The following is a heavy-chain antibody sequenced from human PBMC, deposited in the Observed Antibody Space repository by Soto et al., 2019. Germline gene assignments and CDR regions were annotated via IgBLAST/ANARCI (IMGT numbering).Heavy chain of an antibody. CDR2: ISGSGGST. Sequence: EVQLLESGGGLVQPGGSLRLSCAASGFTFSSYAMSWVRQAPGKGLEWVSAISGSGGSTYYADSVKGRFTISRDNSKNTLYLQMNSLRAEDTAVYYCAKDEGAYCSSTSCYTRYYYYGMDVWGQGTTVTVSS. D-gene: IGHD2-2*02. V-gene: IGHV3-23*01. CDR3: AKDEGAYCSSTSCYTRYYYYGMDV. CDR1: GFTFSSYA. J-gene: IGHJ6*02.